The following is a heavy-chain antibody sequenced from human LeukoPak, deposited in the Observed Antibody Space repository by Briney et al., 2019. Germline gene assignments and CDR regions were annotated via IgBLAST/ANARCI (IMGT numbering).Heavy chain of an antibody. CDR2: ISAYDGET. CDR1: GYSFTSYG. J-gene: IGHJ4*02. V-gene: IGHV1-18*01. Sequence: ASVMVSCKASGYSFTSYGISWVREAPGRGLEWVGYISAYDGETRYAQKFQGRVTLTTDTSTGTVYMEMRRLRSDDTAVYYCARGGKNYFDFWGQGTLVTVSS. CDR3: ARGGKNYFDF. D-gene: IGHD1-26*01.